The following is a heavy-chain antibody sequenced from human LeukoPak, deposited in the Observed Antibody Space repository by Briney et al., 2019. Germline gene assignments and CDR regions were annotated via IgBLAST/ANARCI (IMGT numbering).Heavy chain of an antibody. CDR1: GGSISSYY. D-gene: IGHD3-22*01. J-gene: IGHJ4*02. CDR3: ARSYYFDNSGYYPLFDY. V-gene: IGHV4-59*12. CDR2: IYYSGST. Sequence: SETLSLTCTVSGGSISSYYWSWIRQPPGKGLEWIGNIYYSGSTNYNPSLKSRVTISVDTSKNQFSLKLSSVTAADTAVYYCARSYYFDNSGYYPLFDYWGQGTLVTVSS.